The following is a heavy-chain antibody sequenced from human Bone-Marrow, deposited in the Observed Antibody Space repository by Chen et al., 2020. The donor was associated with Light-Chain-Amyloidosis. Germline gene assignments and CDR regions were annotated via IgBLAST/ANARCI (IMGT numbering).Heavy chain of an antibody. D-gene: IGHD6-19*01. CDR2: IRYDVSNK. Sequence: QVQLVESGGGVVQPGGSLRLSCAASGFTFSSYGMHWVRQAPGKGLEGLAFIRYDVSNKYYADTVKSRFTISRDNSKNTLYLQMNSLRAEDTAVYYCAKDVDRRLGYYYYRDVWGKGTTVTVSS. CDR3: AKDVDRRLGYYYYRDV. V-gene: IGHV3-30*02. CDR1: GFTFSSYG. J-gene: IGHJ6*03.